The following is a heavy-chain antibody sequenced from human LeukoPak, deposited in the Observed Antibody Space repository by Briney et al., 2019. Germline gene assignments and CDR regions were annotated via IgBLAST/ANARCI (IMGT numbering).Heavy chain of an antibody. Sequence: PGGSLRLSCAASGFTFSDHYMDWVRQAPGKGLEWVGRTRNKANSYTTEYAASVKGRFTTSRDDSKNSLYLQMNSLKTEDTAVYYCARLYDSSGYYHAFDVWGQGTMVTVSS. CDR3: ARLYDSSGYYHAFDV. CDR2: TRNKANSYTT. V-gene: IGHV3-72*01. CDR1: GFTFSDHY. J-gene: IGHJ3*01. D-gene: IGHD3-22*01.